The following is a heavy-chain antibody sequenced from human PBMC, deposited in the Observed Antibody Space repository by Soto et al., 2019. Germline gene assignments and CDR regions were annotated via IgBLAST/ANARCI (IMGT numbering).Heavy chain of an antibody. CDR1: GFTFSSYS. J-gene: IGHJ4*02. D-gene: IGHD2-8*01. CDR3: ASRYCTNGICPFDY. V-gene: IGHV3-21*01. Sequence: EVQMVESGGGLVKPGGSLRLSCAASGFTFSSYSMNWVRQAPGKGLEWVSSISTSGAYIHYADSVKGRFTISRDNAKNSLYLQMSSLRAEDTAVYYCASRYCTNGICPFDYWGQRTLVTVSS. CDR2: ISTSGAYI.